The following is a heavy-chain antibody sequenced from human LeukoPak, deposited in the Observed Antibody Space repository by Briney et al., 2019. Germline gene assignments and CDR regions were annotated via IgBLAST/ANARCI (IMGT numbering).Heavy chain of an antibody. CDR3: ARGRARRWLQLGVCYFDY. CDR2: INHSGST. Sequence: SETLSLTCAVYGGSFSGYYWSWIRQPPGKGLEWIGEINHSGSTNYNPSLKSRVTISVDTSKNQFPLKLSSVTAADTAAYYCARGRARRWLQLGVCYFDYWGQGTLVTVSS. J-gene: IGHJ4*02. CDR1: GGSFSGYY. V-gene: IGHV4-34*01. D-gene: IGHD5-24*01.